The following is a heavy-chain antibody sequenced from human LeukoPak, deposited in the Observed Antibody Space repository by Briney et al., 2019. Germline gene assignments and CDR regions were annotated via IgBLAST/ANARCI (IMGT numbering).Heavy chain of an antibody. CDR3: AKVPRQQQLAYYFDD. D-gene: IGHD6-13*01. CDR2: ISGSGGST. V-gene: IGHV3-23*01. J-gene: IGHJ4*02. Sequence: PGGSLRLSCAASGFTFSSYAMSWVRQAPGKGLEWVSAISGSGGSTYYADSVKGRFTISRDNSKNTLYLQMNSLRAEDTAVYYCAKVPRQQQLAYYFDDWGQGTQVTVSS. CDR1: GFTFSSYA.